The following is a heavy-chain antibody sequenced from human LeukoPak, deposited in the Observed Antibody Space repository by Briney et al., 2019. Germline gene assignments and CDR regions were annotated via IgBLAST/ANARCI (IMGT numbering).Heavy chain of an antibody. V-gene: IGHV3-30*03. CDR2: ISYDGSNK. CDR3: ARVTYYDILTGYYFDY. D-gene: IGHD3-9*01. J-gene: IGHJ4*02. CDR1: GFTFSSYG. Sequence: PGGSLRLSCAASGFTFSSYGMHWVRQAPGKGLEWVAVISYDGSNKYYADSVKGRFTISRDNSKNTLYLQMNSLRAEDTAVYYCARVTYYDILTGYYFDYWGQGTLVTVSS.